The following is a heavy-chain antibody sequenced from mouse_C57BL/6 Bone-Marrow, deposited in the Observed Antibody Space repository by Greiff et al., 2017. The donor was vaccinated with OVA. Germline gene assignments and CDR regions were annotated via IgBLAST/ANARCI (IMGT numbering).Heavy chain of an antibody. Sequence: VQLQQSGAELVKPGASVKMSCKASGYTFTRYWITWVKPRPGQGLEWDGDIYPGSGSTNYNEKFKSKATLTVDTSSSTAYMQLSSLTSEDSAVYYCARSRHYYGSSFAYWGQGTLVTVSA. CDR3: ARSRHYYGSSFAY. CDR1: GYTFTRYW. D-gene: IGHD1-1*01. J-gene: IGHJ3*01. V-gene: IGHV1-55*01. CDR2: IYPGSGST.